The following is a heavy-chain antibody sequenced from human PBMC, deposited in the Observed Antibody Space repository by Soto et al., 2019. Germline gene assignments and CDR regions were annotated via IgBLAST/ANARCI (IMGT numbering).Heavy chain of an antibody. CDR1: GGSISSGGYY. V-gene: IGHV4-31*03. CDR2: IYYSGST. D-gene: IGHD3-10*01. Sequence: PSETLSLTCTVSGGSISSGGYYWSWIRQHPGKGLEWIGYIYYSGSTYYNPSLKSRVTISVDTSKNQFSLKLGSVTAADTAVYYCARDRRFGELFHSVYYYYGMDVWGQGTTVTVSS. J-gene: IGHJ6*02. CDR3: ARDRRFGELFHSVYYYYGMDV.